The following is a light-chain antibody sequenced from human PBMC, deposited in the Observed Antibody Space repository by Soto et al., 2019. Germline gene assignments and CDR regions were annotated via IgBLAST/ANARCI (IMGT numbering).Light chain of an antibody. J-gene: IGKJ1*01. CDR1: QSVLSSSNNKNY. Sequence: DIVMTQSPDSLAVSLGERATINCKSSQSVLSSSNNKNYLAWYQQKPGQPPKLLIYWASTRESGVPDRFSGSGSGTDFTLTINSLQAEDVAVYYCQQYYSALWTFGQGTKVEIK. CDR3: QQYYSALWT. CDR2: WAS. V-gene: IGKV4-1*01.